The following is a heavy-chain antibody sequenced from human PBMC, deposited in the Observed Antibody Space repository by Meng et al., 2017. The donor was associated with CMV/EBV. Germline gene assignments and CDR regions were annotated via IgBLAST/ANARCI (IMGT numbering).Heavy chain of an antibody. J-gene: IGHJ6*02. V-gene: IGHV4-59*01. Sequence: SETLSLTCTVSGGSISSYYWSWIRQPPGKGLEWIGYIYYSGSTNYNPSLKSRVTISVDTSKNQFSLKPSSVTAADTAVYYCARDKDGDGYNIGNGMDVWGQGTTVTVSS. D-gene: IGHD5-24*01. CDR2: IYYSGST. CDR1: GGSISSYY. CDR3: ARDKDGDGYNIGNGMDV.